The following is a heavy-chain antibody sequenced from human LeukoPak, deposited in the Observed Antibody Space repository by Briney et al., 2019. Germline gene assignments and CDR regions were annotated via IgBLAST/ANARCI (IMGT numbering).Heavy chain of an antibody. CDR1: GYSFTSYW. CDR3: ARHQYYYDSSGVGFDP. V-gene: IGHV5-51*01. D-gene: IGHD3-22*01. J-gene: IGHJ5*02. CDR2: IYPGDSDT. Sequence: KSGESLKISCKGSGYSFTSYWIGWVRQLPGKGLEWMGIIYPGDSDTRYSPSFQGQVTISADKSISTAYLQWSSLKASDTAMYYCARHQYYYDSSGVGFDPWGQGTLVTVSS.